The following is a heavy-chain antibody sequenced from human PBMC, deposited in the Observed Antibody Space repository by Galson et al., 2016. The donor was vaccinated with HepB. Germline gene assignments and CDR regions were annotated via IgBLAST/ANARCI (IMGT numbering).Heavy chain of an antibody. V-gene: IGHV3-48*02. J-gene: IGHJ4*02. CDR2: ITAGGNTI. CDR3: ARAGVAYETSGYFYGQLDY. Sequence: SLRLSCAASEFSFRSYSMNWVRQAPGKGLKWLSSITAGGNTIYYADSVKGRFTISRDNAKSSLYLQMNSLRDDDTAVYFCARAGVAYETSGYFYGQLDYWGQGTLVTVSS. CDR1: EFSFRSYS. D-gene: IGHD3-22*01.